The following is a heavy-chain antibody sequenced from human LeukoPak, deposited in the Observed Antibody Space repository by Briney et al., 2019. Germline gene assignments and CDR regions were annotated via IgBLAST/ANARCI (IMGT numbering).Heavy chain of an antibody. CDR1: SGSISTSSYY. CDR3: ARVAHDLYPYYFDY. Sequence: PSETLSLTCTVSSGSISTSSYYWGWIRQPPGKGLEWIGTIYYGGSTYYSPSLKNRVTISVDTSKNQFSLKLSSVTAADTAVYYCARVAHDLYPYYFDYWGQGTLVTVSS. D-gene: IGHD5/OR15-5a*01. V-gene: IGHV4-39*07. J-gene: IGHJ4*02. CDR2: IYYGGST.